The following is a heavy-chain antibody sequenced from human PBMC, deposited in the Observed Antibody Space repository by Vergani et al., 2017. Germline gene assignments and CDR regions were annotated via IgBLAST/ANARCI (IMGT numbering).Heavy chain of an antibody. J-gene: IGHJ5*02. D-gene: IGHD3-9*01. Sequence: QVQLVQSGAEVKKPGASVKVSCKASGYTFTGYYMHWVRQAPGQGLEWMGWINPNSGGTNYAQKFQGWVTMTRDTSISTAYMELSRLRSEDTAVYYCAREAHYDILTGYSLNPNNWFDPWGQGTLVTVSS. V-gene: IGHV1-2*04. CDR2: INPNSGGT. CDR3: AREAHYDILTGYSLNPNNWFDP. CDR1: GYTFTGYY.